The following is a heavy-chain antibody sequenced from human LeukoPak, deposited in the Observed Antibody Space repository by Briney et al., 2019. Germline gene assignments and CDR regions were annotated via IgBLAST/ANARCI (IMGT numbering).Heavy chain of an antibody. CDR3: ASRYSSSWYDY. Sequence: PSETLSLICAVSGGSISSGGYSWSWIRQPPGKGLEWIGYIYHSGSTYYNPSLKSRVTISVDRSKNQFSLKLSSVTAADTAVYYCASRYSSSWYDYWGQGTLVTVSS. CDR1: GGSISSGGYS. V-gene: IGHV4-30-2*01. J-gene: IGHJ4*02. CDR2: IYHSGST. D-gene: IGHD6-13*01.